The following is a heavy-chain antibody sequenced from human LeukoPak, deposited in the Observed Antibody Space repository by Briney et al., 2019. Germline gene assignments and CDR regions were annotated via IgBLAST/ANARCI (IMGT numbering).Heavy chain of an antibody. Sequence: GGSLRLSCVASGFTFSSYGMHWVRQAPGKGPEWVAFIWYDGSNKYYADSVKGRFTISRDNSKNTLSLQMSSLRPDDTAVYYCAKAYSYGYDYWGQGTLVTVSS. CDR3: AKAYSYGYDY. J-gene: IGHJ4*02. V-gene: IGHV3-30*02. D-gene: IGHD5-18*01. CDR2: IWYDGSNK. CDR1: GFTFSSYG.